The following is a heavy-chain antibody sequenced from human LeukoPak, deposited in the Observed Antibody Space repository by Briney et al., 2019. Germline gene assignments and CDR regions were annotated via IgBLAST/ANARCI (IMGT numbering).Heavy chain of an antibody. J-gene: IGHJ4*02. CDR3: VKDSRGSPWYFDY. CDR1: GFTFSSYA. Sequence: GGSLRLSCSASGFTFSSYAMHWVRQAPGKGLEYVSAISSNGGSTYYADSVKGRFTISRDNSKNTLYLQMSSLRAEDTAVYYCVKDSRGSPWYFDYWGQGTLVTVSS. V-gene: IGHV3-64D*06. D-gene: IGHD3-10*01. CDR2: ISSNGGST.